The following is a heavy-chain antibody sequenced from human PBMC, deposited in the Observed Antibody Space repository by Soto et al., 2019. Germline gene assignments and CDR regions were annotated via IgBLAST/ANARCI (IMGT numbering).Heavy chain of an antibody. CDR1: GGSISSGGYY. CDR2: FFYSGST. Sequence: PSETLSLTCTVSGGSISSGGYYWGWIRQPPGKGLEWIGRFFYSGSTNYNPSLKSRVAISVDTSKNQFSLKLTSVTAADTAVYFCARLTSGYFDYWGQGTLVTVSS. D-gene: IGHD1-26*01. J-gene: IGHJ4*02. V-gene: IGHV4-39*01. CDR3: ARLTSGYFDY.